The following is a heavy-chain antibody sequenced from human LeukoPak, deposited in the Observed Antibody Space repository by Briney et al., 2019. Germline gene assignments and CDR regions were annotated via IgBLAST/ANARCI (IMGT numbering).Heavy chain of an antibody. CDR1: GYTLTELS. CDR3: AMRPLYYYYYGMDV. Sequence: ASVKVSCKVSGYTLTELSMHWVRQAPGKGLEWMGGFDPEDGETIYAQKFQGRVTMTEDTSTDTAYMELSSLRSEDTAVYYCAMRPLYYYYYGMDVWGQGTTVTVSS. CDR2: FDPEDGET. J-gene: IGHJ6*02. V-gene: IGHV1-24*01.